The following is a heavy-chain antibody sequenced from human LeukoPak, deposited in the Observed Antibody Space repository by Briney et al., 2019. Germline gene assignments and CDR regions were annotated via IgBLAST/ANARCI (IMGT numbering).Heavy chain of an antibody. Sequence: GGSLRLSCAASGFTFSSYGMHWVRQAPGKGPEWVAVIWYDGSNKYYADSVKGRFTISRDNSKNTLYLQMNSLRAEDTAVYYCAKLFGGWYSSGWYGDYWGQGTLVTVSS. D-gene: IGHD6-19*01. CDR2: IWYDGSNK. CDR3: AKLFGGWYSSGWYGDY. J-gene: IGHJ4*02. CDR1: GFTFSSYG. V-gene: IGHV3-33*06.